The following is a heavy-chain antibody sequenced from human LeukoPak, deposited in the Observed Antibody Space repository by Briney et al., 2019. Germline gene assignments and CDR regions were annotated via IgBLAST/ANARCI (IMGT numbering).Heavy chain of an antibody. V-gene: IGHV4-39*01. D-gene: IGHD6-19*01. J-gene: IGHJ4*02. CDR1: CGSISSSSYY. Sequence: PSETLPLTCTVSCGSISSSSYYWGWIRQPPGKGLEWIGSIYYTEITYYNTSLKSRVTISVDTSKNQFSRKLSSVAAADTGVYSCARIWLVRGYFDYWGQGTLVTVSS. CDR2: IYYTEIT. CDR3: ARIWLVRGYFDY.